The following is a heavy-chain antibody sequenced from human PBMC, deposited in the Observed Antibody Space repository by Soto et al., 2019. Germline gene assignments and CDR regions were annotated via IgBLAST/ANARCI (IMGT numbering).Heavy chain of an antibody. Sequence: GGSLRLSCAASGFTFSSYGMHWVRQAPGKGLEWVAVIWYDGSNKYYADSVKGRFTISRDNSKNTLYLQMNSLRAEDTAVYYCARADDIVVVPAAPGHFDYWGQRTLVTVSS. CDR3: ARADDIVVVPAAPGHFDY. D-gene: IGHD2-2*01. CDR1: GFTFSSYG. V-gene: IGHV3-33*01. CDR2: IWYDGSNK. J-gene: IGHJ4*02.